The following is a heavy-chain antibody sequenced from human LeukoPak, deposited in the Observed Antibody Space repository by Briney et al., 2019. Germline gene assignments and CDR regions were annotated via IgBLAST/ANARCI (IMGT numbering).Heavy chain of an antibody. V-gene: IGHV4-38-2*01. CDR1: RYSISSAYY. J-gene: IGHJ4*02. CDR3: ARNKRLGWERADTTFDY. Sequence: PSETLSLPCSVSRYSISSAYYWGWIRQPPGKGLEWIGTIYHGGSTYYNPSLKSRVTISVDTSKNQFSLKLNSVTAADTAVYYCARNKRLGWERADTTFDYWGQGALVTVSS. D-gene: IGHD1-1*01. CDR2: IYHGGST.